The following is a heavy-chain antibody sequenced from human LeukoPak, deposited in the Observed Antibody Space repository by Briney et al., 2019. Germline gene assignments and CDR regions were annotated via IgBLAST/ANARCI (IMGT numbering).Heavy chain of an antibody. J-gene: IGHJ4*02. CDR3: ATDSYVSGSYYRLFY. V-gene: IGHV3-13*01. D-gene: IGHD3-10*01. Sequence: GGSLRLSCAASGFTFSRYDMHWVRQAPGKGLEWVSAIGTAGDTHYPGSVKCRFTISRDNAKNTLYLQMNNLRAEDTAIYYCATDSYVSGSYYRLFYWGQGTLVTVSS. CDR1: GFTFSRYD. CDR2: IGTAGDT.